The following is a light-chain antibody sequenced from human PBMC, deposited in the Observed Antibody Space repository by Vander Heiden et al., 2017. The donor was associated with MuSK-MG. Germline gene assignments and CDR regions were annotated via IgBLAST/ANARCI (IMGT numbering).Light chain of an antibody. V-gene: IGKV1-12*01. J-gene: IGKJ2*01. Sequence: DIQMTQSPSSVSASVGDRVTITCRASQDIRNWLAWYQQRPSGPPKLLISAASNLQRGVPSRFSGSGSGTEFTLTISSLQPEDFATYYCQQVNIFPPTFGPGTELXIK. CDR2: AAS. CDR3: QQVNIFPPT. CDR1: QDIRNW.